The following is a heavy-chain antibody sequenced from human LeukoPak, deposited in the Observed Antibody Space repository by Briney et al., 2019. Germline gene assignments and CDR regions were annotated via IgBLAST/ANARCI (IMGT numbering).Heavy chain of an antibody. Sequence: GGSLRLSYAASGFTFSSYGMHWVRQAPGKGLEWVAVISYDGSNKYYADSVKGRFTISRDNSKNTLYLQMNSLRAADTAMYYCVRDRGYCSGGTCYALWDYWGQGTLVTVSS. J-gene: IGHJ4*02. D-gene: IGHD2-15*01. CDR3: VRDRGYCSGGTCYALWDY. CDR2: ISYDGSNK. CDR1: GFTFSSYG. V-gene: IGHV3-30*03.